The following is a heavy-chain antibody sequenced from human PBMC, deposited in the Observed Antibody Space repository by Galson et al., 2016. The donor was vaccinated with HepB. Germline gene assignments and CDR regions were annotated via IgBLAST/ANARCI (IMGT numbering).Heavy chain of an antibody. J-gene: IGHJ6*02. CDR2: LWNDGTTK. CDR1: GFTFSTYG. CDR3: ARDANWNKIYYYYDMDV. V-gene: IGHV3-33*01. D-gene: IGHD1/OR15-1a*01. Sequence: SLRLSCAASGFTFSTYGMHWVRQAPGKGLEWVAILWNDGTTKHYADSVKGRFTISRDNSQNTLYLQMDSLRAEDTAVYYCARDANWNKIYYYYDMDVWGQGTPVTVSS.